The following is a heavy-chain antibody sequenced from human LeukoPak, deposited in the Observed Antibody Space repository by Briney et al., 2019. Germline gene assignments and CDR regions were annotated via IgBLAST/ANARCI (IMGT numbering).Heavy chain of an antibody. J-gene: IGHJ6*03. V-gene: IGHV3-21*01. Sequence: GGSLRLSCAASGFTFSSYNMNWVRQTPGQGLGWVSSITSGSSHIYYADSVKGRFTISRDNAKSSLYLQMNSLRAEYTAVYYCARDPYSGSYGADYYYYMDVWGKGTTVTISS. CDR1: GFTFSSYN. D-gene: IGHD1-26*01. CDR2: ITSGSSHI. CDR3: ARDPYSGSYGADYYYYMDV.